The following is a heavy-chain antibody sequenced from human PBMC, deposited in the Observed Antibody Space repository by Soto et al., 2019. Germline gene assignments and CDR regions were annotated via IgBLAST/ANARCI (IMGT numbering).Heavy chain of an antibody. CDR1: GYTFTNYG. CDR2: ISAYSGNT. V-gene: IGHV1-18*01. CDR3: VRRRLPGIAVAGDFDY. Sequence: QVQLVQSGAEVKKPGASVKVSCKASGYTFTNYGISWVRQAPGQGLEWMGWISAYSGNTDYTQQLQGRVTMTTDTSTSTGYMELRSPRSDDTAVYCCVRRRLPGIAVAGDFDYWGQGTLVTVSS. D-gene: IGHD6-19*01. J-gene: IGHJ4*02.